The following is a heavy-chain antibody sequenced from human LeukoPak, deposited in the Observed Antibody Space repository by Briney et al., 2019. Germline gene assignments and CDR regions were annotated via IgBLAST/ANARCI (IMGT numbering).Heavy chain of an antibody. CDR3: ARDTSIMVRYFDY. CDR2: IWYDGSNK. V-gene: IGHV3-33*01. J-gene: IGHJ4*02. D-gene: IGHD3-10*01. Sequence: GGSLRLSCAASGFTFSSYGMHWVRQAPGKGLEWVAVIWYDGSNKYYADSVKGRFTISRDNSKNTLYLQMNSLRAEDTAVYYCARDTSIMVRYFDYWGQGTLVTVSS. CDR1: GFTFSSYG.